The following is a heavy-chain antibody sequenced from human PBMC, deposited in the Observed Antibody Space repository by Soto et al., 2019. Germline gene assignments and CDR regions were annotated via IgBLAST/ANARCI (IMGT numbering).Heavy chain of an antibody. CDR1: GYTFTSYD. CDR2: VNPNSGNI. D-gene: IGHD2-15*01. Sequence: QVQLVQSGAEVKKPGASVKVSCKASGYTFTSYDINWVRQATGQGLEWMGWVNPNSGNIGYAQKFQGRVTMTRNTSISTAYMELSSLRFEDTAVYYGARTTGYCSGWSFYLGIKYYYNYYMDVWGKGTTVTVSS. J-gene: IGHJ6*03. CDR3: ARTTGYCSGWSFYLGIKYYYNYYMDV. V-gene: IGHV1-8*01.